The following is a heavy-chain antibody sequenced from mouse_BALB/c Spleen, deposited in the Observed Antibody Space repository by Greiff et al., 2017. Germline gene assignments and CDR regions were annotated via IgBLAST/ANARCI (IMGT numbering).Heavy chain of an antibody. J-gene: IGHJ2*01. CDR1: GFTFSSYA. CDR2: ISSGGST. CDR3: ARGNYYGSSDFDY. V-gene: IGHV5-6-5*01. Sequence: EVKLVESGGGLVKPGGSLKLSCAASGFTFSSYAMSWVRQTPEKRLEWVASISSGGSTYYPDSVKGRFTISRDNARNILYLQMSSLRSEDTAMYYCARGNYYGSSDFDYWGQGTTLTVSS. D-gene: IGHD1-1*01.